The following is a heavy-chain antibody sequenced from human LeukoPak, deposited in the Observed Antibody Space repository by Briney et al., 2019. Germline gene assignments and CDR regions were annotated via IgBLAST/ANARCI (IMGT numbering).Heavy chain of an antibody. CDR1: GFTFSSYA. J-gene: IGHJ4*02. V-gene: IGHV3-23*01. CDR3: ASGSSSWQDY. CDR2: ISGSGGST. Sequence: PGGSLRLSCAASGFTFSSYAMSWVRQAPGKGLEWVSAISGSGGSTYYADSVKGRFTISRDNAKNSLYLQMNSLRAEDTAFYYCASGSSSWQDYWGQGTLVTVSS. D-gene: IGHD6-13*01.